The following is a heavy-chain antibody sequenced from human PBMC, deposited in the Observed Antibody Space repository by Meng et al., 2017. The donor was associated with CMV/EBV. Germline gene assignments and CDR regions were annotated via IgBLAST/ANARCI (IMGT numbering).Heavy chain of an antibody. CDR1: GFTVSSNY. Sequence: GESLKISCAASGFTVSSNYMSWVRQAPGKGLEWVSVIYSGGSTYYADSVKGRFTISRDNSKNTLYLQMNSLRAEDTAVYYCAGDCSSTSCYYLGGMDVWGQGTTVTVSS. CDR2: IYSGGST. J-gene: IGHJ6*02. D-gene: IGHD2-2*01. CDR3: AGDCSSTSCYYLGGMDV. V-gene: IGHV3-53*01.